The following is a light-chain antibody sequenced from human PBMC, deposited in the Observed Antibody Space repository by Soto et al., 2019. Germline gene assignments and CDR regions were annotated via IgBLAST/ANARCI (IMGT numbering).Light chain of an antibody. Sequence: EIVLSQYPGTLSLSPGGRATLSWWASQSISRSLAWLQQRPGQAHRLLIYDASNRAAGIPDRFSGSGSATDFTLTISSLETEDFAVYYCQQRSNRPRTFGQGNAWRL. CDR1: QSISRS. CDR3: QQRSNRPRT. V-gene: IGKV3-11*01. J-gene: IGKJ5*01. CDR2: DAS.